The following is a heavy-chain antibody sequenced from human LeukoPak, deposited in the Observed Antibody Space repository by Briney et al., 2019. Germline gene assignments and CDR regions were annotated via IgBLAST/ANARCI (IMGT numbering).Heavy chain of an antibody. V-gene: IGHV3-23*01. CDR2: IGGDAVST. Sequence: WGSLRLSCAASGFTFSSYAMSRVRQAPGKGLEWVSAIGGDAVSTYYADSVKGRFSISRDNSKNTLYLQMNSLRADDTAVYYCAKDLWKADYWGQGTLVTVSS. D-gene: IGHD3-3*01. J-gene: IGHJ4*02. CDR1: GFTFSSYA. CDR3: AKDLWKADY.